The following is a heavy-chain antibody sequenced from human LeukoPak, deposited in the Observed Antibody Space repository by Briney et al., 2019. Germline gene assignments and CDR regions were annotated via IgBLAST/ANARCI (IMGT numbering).Heavy chain of an antibody. Sequence: GGSLRLSCAASGFTFSSYAMSWVRQAPGKGLEGVSAISGSGGSTYYADSVKGRFTISRDNSKNTLYLQMNSLKAEDTAVYYCAKDIADGGYDIFDYWGQGTLVTVSS. CDR2: ISGSGGST. CDR1: GFTFSSYA. D-gene: IGHD5-12*01. V-gene: IGHV3-23*01. CDR3: AKDIADGGYDIFDY. J-gene: IGHJ4*02.